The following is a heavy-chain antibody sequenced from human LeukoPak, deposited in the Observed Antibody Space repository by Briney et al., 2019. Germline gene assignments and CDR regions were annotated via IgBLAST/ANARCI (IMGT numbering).Heavy chain of an antibody. V-gene: IGHV3-23*01. CDR1: GFXFSNFA. D-gene: IGHD3-22*01. CDR2: IGSGGTT. Sequence: GGSFSFSCAAFGFXFSNFAFSWVRQAPGKGLDWVSSIGSGGTTHYADSVKGRFTISRDNSKNTLFLQMNSLRAEDTAVYYCAKYFYDSSTYSFDYWGQGALVTVSS. J-gene: IGHJ4*02. CDR3: AKYFYDSSTYSFDY.